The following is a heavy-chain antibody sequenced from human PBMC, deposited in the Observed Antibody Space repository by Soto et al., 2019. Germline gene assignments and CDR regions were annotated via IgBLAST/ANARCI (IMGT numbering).Heavy chain of an antibody. Sequence: VGSLRPSCAASEFSFSSYALNWVRQAPGKGLEWVSAISATGTTTYYADSVKGRFTISRDNSKRTLFLQMDSLSPEDTAVYYCATYSSPFDYWGQGTLVTVSS. J-gene: IGHJ4*02. V-gene: IGHV3-23*01. CDR2: ISATGTTT. D-gene: IGHD6-13*01. CDR1: EFSFSSYA. CDR3: ATYSSPFDY.